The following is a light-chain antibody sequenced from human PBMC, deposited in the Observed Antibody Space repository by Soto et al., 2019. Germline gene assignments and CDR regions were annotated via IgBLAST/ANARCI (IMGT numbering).Light chain of an antibody. CDR3: QQYGGSPRT. CDR1: QSVTSSC. J-gene: IGKJ1*01. Sequence: EIVLTQSPGTLSLSPGERATLSCTASQSVTSSCLAWYQRKPGQAPRLLIHTTSIRATDIPDRFSGSGSGTDFTLTISRLEPEDSAVYYCQQYGGSPRTFGQGTKVEVK. CDR2: TTS. V-gene: IGKV3-20*01.